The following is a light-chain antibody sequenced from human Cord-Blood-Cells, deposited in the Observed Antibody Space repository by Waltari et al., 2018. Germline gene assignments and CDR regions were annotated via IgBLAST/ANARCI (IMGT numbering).Light chain of an antibody. J-gene: IGLJ2*01. CDR3: SSYTSSSPDVV. CDR1: SSHVGGYNY. CDR2: DVS. Sequence: QSPLTQPASVSGSPGQSITISCPGTSSHVGGYNYVSWYQQHPCKAPKLMIYDVSKRPSGVSNRFSGSKSGNTASLTISGLQAEDEADYYCSSYTSSSPDVVFGGGTKLTVL. V-gene: IGLV2-14*01.